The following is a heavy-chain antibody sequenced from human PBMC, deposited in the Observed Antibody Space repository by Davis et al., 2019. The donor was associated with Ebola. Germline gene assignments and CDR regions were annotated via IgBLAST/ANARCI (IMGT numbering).Heavy chain of an antibody. Sequence: GSLRLSCTVSGGSISSYYWSWIRQPPGKGLEWIGYLYYSGSTNYNPSLKSRVTISVDTSKNQFSLKLSSVTAADTAVYYCARTSYYDFWSGYYAYYYGMDVWGQGTTVTVSS. D-gene: IGHD3-3*01. CDR1: GGSISSYY. V-gene: IGHV4-59*08. CDR2: LYYSGST. J-gene: IGHJ6*02. CDR3: ARTSYYDFWSGYYAYYYGMDV.